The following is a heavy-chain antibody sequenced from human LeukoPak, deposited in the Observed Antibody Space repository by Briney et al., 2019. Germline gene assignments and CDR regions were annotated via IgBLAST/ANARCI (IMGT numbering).Heavy chain of an antibody. CDR1: GFTFSSYA. CDR3: ATEVVVITTSVETIDDY. V-gene: IGHV3-23*01. D-gene: IGHD3-22*01. CDR2: ISGSGGST. Sequence: GGSLRLSCAASGFTFSSYAMSWVRQAPGKGLEWVSAISGSGGSTYYADSVKGRFTISRGNSKNTLYLQMNSLRAEDTAVYYCATEVVVITTSVETIDDYWGQGTLVTVSS. J-gene: IGHJ4*02.